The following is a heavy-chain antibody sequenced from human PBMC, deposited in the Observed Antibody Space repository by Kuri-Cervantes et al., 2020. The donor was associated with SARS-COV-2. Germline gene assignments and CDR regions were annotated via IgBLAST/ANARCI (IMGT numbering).Heavy chain of an antibody. Sequence: SQTLSLTCAVYGGSFSGYYWSWIRQPPGKGLEWIGEINHSGSTNYNPSLKSRVTISVDTSKNQFSLKLSSVTAADTAVYYCARDGLGYCSGGSCPTFDYWGQGTLVTVSS. V-gene: IGHV4-34*01. CDR1: GGSFSGYY. CDR3: ARDGLGYCSGGSCPTFDY. D-gene: IGHD2-15*01. J-gene: IGHJ4*02. CDR2: INHSGST.